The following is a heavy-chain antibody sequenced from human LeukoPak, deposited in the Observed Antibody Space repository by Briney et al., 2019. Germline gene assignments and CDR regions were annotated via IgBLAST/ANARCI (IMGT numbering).Heavy chain of an antibody. CDR3: ARDPLDSSGLMHWFDT. J-gene: IGHJ5*02. CDR2: ISYDGINK. CDR1: GFTFSSYS. V-gene: IGHV3-30-3*01. Sequence: GGSLRLSCAASGFTFSSYSMHWVRQAPGKGLEWVAVISYDGINKYYADSVKGRFTISRDNSKNTLYLQMNSLRTEGTAVYYCARDPLDSSGLMHWFDTWGQGTLVTVSS. D-gene: IGHD3-22*01.